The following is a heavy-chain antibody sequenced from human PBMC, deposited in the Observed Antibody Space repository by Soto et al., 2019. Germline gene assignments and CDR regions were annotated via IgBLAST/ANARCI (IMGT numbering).Heavy chain of an antibody. D-gene: IGHD6-19*01. CDR1: GYTFTSYD. Sequence: QVQLVQSGAEVKKPGASVKVSCKASGYTFTSYDINWVRQATGQGLEWMGWMNPNSGNTGYAQKFQGRVTMTRSTCLSTDYSVLSSLRSGDTAVYYCARGGRYSSGRYSGASAWYFDLWGRGTLVTVSS. J-gene: IGHJ2*01. CDR3: ARGGRYSSGRYSGASAWYFDL. V-gene: IGHV1-8*01. CDR2: MNPNSGNT.